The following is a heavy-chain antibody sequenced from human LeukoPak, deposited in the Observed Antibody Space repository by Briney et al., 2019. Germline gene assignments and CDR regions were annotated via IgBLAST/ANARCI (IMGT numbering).Heavy chain of an antibody. V-gene: IGHV4-59*01. CDR3: ARVALDAFDI. Sequence: SETLSLTCTVSGGSISSYYWSWIRQPPGKGLEWIGYIYYSGSTNYNPSLKSRVTISVDTSKNQFSLKPSSVTAADTAVYYCARVALDAFDIWGQGTMVTVSS. CDR1: GGSISSYY. CDR2: IYYSGST. J-gene: IGHJ3*02.